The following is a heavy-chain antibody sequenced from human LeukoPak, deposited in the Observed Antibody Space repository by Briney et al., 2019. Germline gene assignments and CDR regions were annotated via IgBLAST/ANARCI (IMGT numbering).Heavy chain of an antibody. D-gene: IGHD6-13*01. J-gene: IGHJ4*02. CDR1: GFTFSSYW. V-gene: IGHV3-74*01. CDR3: AAIGISAAAY. Sequence: RAGGSLRLSCAASGFTFSSYWMHWVRQAPGKGLVWVSRISSDGSGTSYADIVKGRFTISRDNAKNTLYLQMNSLRAEDTAVYYCAAIGISAAAYWGQGTLVTVSS. CDR2: ISSDGSGT.